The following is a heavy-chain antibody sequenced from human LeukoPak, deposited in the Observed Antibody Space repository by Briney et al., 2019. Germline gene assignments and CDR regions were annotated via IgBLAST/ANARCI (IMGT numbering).Heavy chain of an antibody. D-gene: IGHD1-26*01. CDR3: AMSGSYANDAFHI. CDR2: LYTSGGT. J-gene: IGHJ3*02. CDR1: GGSISSYH. Sequence: SETLSLTCTVSGGSISSYHWRWIRQPAGKGLEWIGRLYTSGGTNYNPSLKIRVSMSVDTSKSQFSLELNSVTAADTAVYYCAMSGSYANDAFHIWGQGTMVTVSS. V-gene: IGHV4-4*07.